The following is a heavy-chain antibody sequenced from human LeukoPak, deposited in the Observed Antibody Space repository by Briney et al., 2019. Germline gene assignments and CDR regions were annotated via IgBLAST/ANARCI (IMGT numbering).Heavy chain of an antibody. CDR1: GGSMSSGSYY. CDR2: IYTSGPT. J-gene: IGHJ4*02. D-gene: IGHD3-10*01. Sequence: SETLSLTCTVSGGSMSSGSYYWSWIRQPAGKGLEWIGHIYTSGPTKFNPSLKSRVTMSVDTSKNQFSLKLSSVTAADTAVYYCATVRGGYFDFWGQGTLVTVSS. CDR3: ATVRGGYFDF. V-gene: IGHV4-61*09.